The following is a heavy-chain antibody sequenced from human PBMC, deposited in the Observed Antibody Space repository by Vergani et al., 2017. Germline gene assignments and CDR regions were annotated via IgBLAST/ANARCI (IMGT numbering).Heavy chain of an antibody. D-gene: IGHD4-11*01. J-gene: IGHJ3*01. CDR3: ARDIPPSDYSHRLAFDV. CDR1: GGTFSSYA. Sequence: QVQLVQSGAEVKKPGSSVKVSCKASGGTFSSYAISWVRQAPGQGLEWMGGIIPIFGTENYAQKFQGRVTITADESTSTDYMELSSLRSEDTDGYYCARDIPPSDYSHRLAFDVWGQGTMVTVSS. CDR2: IIPIFGTE. V-gene: IGHV1-69*01.